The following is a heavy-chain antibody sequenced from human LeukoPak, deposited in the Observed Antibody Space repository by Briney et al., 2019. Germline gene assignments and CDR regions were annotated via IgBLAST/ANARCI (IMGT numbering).Heavy chain of an antibody. CDR3: ARGNCSGGSCYESYYFDY. CDR1: PYTFTHYY. CDR2: INPNSGGT. D-gene: IGHD2-15*01. J-gene: IGHJ4*02. V-gene: IGHV1-2*04. Sequence: DSVKDSCKASPYTFTHYYMHWVRQPPGQGLERMGCINPNSGGTNYPQKFQGWVTMTRDTSISTAYMELSKLTFDDTAVYYCARGNCSGGSCYESYYFDYWGQGTLVTVSS.